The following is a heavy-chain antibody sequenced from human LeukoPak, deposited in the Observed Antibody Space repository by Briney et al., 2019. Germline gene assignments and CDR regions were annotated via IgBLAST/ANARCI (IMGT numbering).Heavy chain of an antibody. CDR1: GGSFSGYY. V-gene: IGHV4-34*01. Sequence: PSETLSLTCAVYGGSFSGYYWSWIRQPPGKGREWIGEINHSGSTNYNPSLKSRVTTSVDTSKNQFSLKLSSVTAADTAVYYCARVSTSDAFDIWGQGTMVTVSS. J-gene: IGHJ3*02. CDR2: INHSGST. CDR3: ARVSTSDAFDI. D-gene: IGHD2-2*01.